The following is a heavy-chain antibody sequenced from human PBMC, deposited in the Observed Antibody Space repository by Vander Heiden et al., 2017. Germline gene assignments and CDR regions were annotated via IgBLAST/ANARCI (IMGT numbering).Heavy chain of an antibody. J-gene: IGHJ4*02. CDR3: ARDEDYAYYFDY. V-gene: IGHV3-30*01. CDR2: ITYAGSNK. D-gene: IGHD2-2*01. Sequence: QVQLVESGGGVVQPGRSLRLSCAASGFTLRRSAMHWVRQAPGKGLEWVAVITYAGSNKYYADSVTGRFTISRDNSKNTLYLQMNSLRVEDTAVYYCARDEDYAYYFDYWGQGTLVTVSS. CDR1: GFTLRRSA.